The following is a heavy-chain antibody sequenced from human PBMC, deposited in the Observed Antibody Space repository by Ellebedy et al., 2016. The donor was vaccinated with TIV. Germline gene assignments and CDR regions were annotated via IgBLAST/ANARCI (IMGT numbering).Heavy chain of an antibody. Sequence: GESLKISCAASGFTFSNYWMSWVRQAPGKGLEWVANINQHESDKNYVDSVKGRFTISRDNAKSALYLQMNSLSAEDTAVYYCARAGGIGVVDYWGQGTLVTVSS. CDR3: ARAGGIGVVDY. J-gene: IGHJ4*02. CDR2: INQHESDK. V-gene: IGHV3-7*01. D-gene: IGHD3-3*01. CDR1: GFTFSNYW.